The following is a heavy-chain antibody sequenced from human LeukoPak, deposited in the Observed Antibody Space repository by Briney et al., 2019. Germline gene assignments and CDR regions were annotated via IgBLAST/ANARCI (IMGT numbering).Heavy chain of an antibody. V-gene: IGHV3-74*01. CDR1: GFTFSSYR. CDR2: IKGDG. J-gene: IGHJ4*02. CDR3: ARDGYSFGHDFDY. D-gene: IGHD5-18*01. Sequence: GGSLRLSCAASGFTFSSYRMHWVRHTPGKGLVWVSRIKGDGSYADSVKGRFTISRDNAKNTLYLQMNSLRAEDTAVYYCARDGYSFGHDFDYWGQGTLVTVSS.